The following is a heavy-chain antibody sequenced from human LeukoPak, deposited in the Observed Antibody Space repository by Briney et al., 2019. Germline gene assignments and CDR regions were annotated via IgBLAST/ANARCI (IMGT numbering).Heavy chain of an antibody. CDR2: ISSSSSYT. CDR3: ARDEADYGDNWFDP. Sequence: PGGTLRLSCAVSGFTFSDYYMSWIRQAPGQGLEWVSYISSSSSYTNYADSVKGRFTISRDNAKNSLYLQMNSLRAEDTAVYYCARDEADYGDNWFDPWGQGTLVTVSS. J-gene: IGHJ5*02. CDR1: GFTFSDYY. D-gene: IGHD4-17*01. V-gene: IGHV3-11*05.